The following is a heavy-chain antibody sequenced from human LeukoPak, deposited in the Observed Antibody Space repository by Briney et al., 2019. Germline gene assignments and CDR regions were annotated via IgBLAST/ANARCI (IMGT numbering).Heavy chain of an antibody. D-gene: IGHD2-8*01. CDR1: GFTFSSYS. CDR2: ISSSSSYI. Sequence: GGSLRLSCAASGFTFSSYSMNWVRQAPGKGLEWVSSISSSSSYIYYADSVKGRFTVSRDNAKESLYLQLNSLRAEDTAVYYCATRYCTISACRASSHHCFDVWGKGTTVTVSS. V-gene: IGHV3-21*01. J-gene: IGHJ6*04. CDR3: ATRYCTISACRASSHHCFDV.